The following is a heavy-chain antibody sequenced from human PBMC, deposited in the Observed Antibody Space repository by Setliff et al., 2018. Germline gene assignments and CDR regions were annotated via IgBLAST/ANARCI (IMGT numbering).Heavy chain of an antibody. D-gene: IGHD2-15*01. Sequence: ETLSLSCAASGFTFSSYSMNWVRQAPGKGLEWVSSISSSRSYIYYADSVEGRFTISRDNSKNTLYLQMNSLRPEDTAVYYCARTCSGSGCYAGLESWGQGTPVTVSS. CDR3: ARTCSGSGCYAGLES. V-gene: IGHV3-21*01. J-gene: IGHJ4*02. CDR1: GFTFSSYS. CDR2: ISSSRSYI.